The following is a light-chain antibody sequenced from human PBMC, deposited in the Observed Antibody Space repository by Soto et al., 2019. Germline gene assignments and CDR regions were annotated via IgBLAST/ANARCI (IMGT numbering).Light chain of an antibody. CDR2: DAV. J-gene: IGKJ4*02. Sequence: EVVLTQSPVTLALSPGERATLSCRASQNINNYLAWDQQKPGQPPRLLIYDAVNWATGIPARFSGSWSGTDFMLTISSLESEDFGVYYCQQRNNWVTFGGGTKVEIK. CDR1: QNINNY. V-gene: IGKV3-11*01. CDR3: QQRNNWVT.